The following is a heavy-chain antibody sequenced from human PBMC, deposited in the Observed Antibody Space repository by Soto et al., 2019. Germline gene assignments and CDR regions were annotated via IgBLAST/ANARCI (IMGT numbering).Heavy chain of an antibody. Sequence: QVQLVQSGSELKKPGASVKVSCKASGYTFTSYAMNWVRQAPGQGLEWMGWINTNTGNPTYAQGFTGRFVFSLDTSVSTAYRQICSLKAEDTAGYYFFGFCSGGSCYSSGAGGQGTLFTVSS. CDR2: INTNTGNP. V-gene: IGHV7-4-1*01. CDR3: FGFCSGGSCYSSGA. J-gene: IGHJ4*02. CDR1: GYTFTSYA. D-gene: IGHD2-15*01.